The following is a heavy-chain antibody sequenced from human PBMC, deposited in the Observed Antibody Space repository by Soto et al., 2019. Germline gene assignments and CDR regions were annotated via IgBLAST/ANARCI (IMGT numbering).Heavy chain of an antibody. J-gene: IGHJ6*03. CDR2: IYYSGST. V-gene: IGHV4-31*03. D-gene: IGHD2-15*01. Sequence: PSETLSLTCTVSGGSISSGGYYWSWIRQHPGKGLEWIGYIYYSGSTYYNPSLKSRVTISVDTSKNQFSLKLSSVTAADTAVYYCARLPYCSGGSCYFYYYYYMDVWGKGTTVTVSS. CDR1: GGSISSGGYY. CDR3: ARLPYCSGGSCYFYYYYYMDV.